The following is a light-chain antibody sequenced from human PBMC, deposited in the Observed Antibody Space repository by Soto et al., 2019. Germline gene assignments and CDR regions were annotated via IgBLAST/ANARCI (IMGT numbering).Light chain of an antibody. CDR3: QQYHTYWT. J-gene: IGKJ1*01. CDR1: QSVSSN. V-gene: IGKV3-15*01. CDR2: GAS. Sequence: EIVVTQSPATLSVSPGERATLSCRASQSVSSNLAWYQQKPGQAPRLLIYGASTRATGIPARFSGSGSGTEFTLTISSLQPDDFATYYCQQYHTYWTFGQGTKVEIK.